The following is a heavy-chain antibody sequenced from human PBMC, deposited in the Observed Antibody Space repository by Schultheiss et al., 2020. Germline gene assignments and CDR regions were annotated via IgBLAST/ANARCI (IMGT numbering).Heavy chain of an antibody. CDR3: ARGPSDDYFYFFDF. V-gene: IGHV3-20*04. CDR1: GFTFDDYG. D-gene: IGHD2/OR15-2a*01. J-gene: IGHJ4*02. CDR2: INWNGGST. Sequence: GGSLRLSCAASGFTFDDYGMSWVRQAPGEGLEWVSGINWNGGSTGYADSVKGRFTISRDNAKNSLDLQMTHLRVEDTAVYYCARGPSDDYFYFFDFWGLGSQVNVSS.